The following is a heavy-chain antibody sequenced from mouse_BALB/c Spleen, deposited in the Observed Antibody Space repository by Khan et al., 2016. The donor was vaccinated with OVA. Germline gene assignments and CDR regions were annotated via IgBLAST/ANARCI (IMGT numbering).Heavy chain of an antibody. CDR2: ISDGGSYT. J-gene: IGHJ3*01. V-gene: IGHV5-4*02. D-gene: IGHD1-1*02. Sequence: EVELVESGGGLVKPGGSLKLSCAASGFTFSDYYMYWVRQTPEKRLEWVATISDGGSYTYYPDSVKGRFTISRDNAKHNLYLQMCSLKSEDTAMYDCARAGYGGYAYWGQGTLVTVSA. CDR1: GFTFSDYY. CDR3: ARAGYGGYAY.